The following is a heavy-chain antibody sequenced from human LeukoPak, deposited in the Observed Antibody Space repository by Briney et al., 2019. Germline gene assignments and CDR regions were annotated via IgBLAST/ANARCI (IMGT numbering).Heavy chain of an antibody. CDR3: ARVSVVPAAMTYYYYYYMDV. J-gene: IGHJ6*03. CDR2: INPNSGGT. CDR1: GYTFTGYY. V-gene: IGHV1-2*02. D-gene: IGHD2-2*01. Sequence: ASVKVSCKASGYTFTGYYMHWVRQAPGQGLEWMGWINPNSGGTNYAQKFQGRVTMTRDTSISTAYMELSRLRSDDTAVYYCARVSVVPAAMTYYYYYYMDVWGKGTTVTVSS.